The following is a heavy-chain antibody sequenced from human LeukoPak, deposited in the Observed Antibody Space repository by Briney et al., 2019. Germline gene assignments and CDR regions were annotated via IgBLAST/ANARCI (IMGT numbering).Heavy chain of an antibody. Sequence: GGSLRLSCTASGFSFSNHYMRWIRQAPGKGREWGANINEDGSNKWHLGSVKGRFTVSRDNDRNSLYLQMNSLRVEDTAVYYCTRVIVAVPGYFDYFDFWGQGVLVTVSS. V-gene: IGHV3-7*01. CDR2: INEDGSNK. CDR1: GFSFSNHY. CDR3: TRVIVAVPGYFDYFDF. J-gene: IGHJ4*02. D-gene: IGHD6-19*01.